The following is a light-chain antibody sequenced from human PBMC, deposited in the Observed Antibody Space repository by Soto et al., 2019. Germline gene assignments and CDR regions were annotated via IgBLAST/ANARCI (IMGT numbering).Light chain of an antibody. J-gene: IGKJ1*01. CDR1: QSVSSSS. CDR2: EAS. V-gene: IGKV3-20*01. Sequence: EIVLTQPPGTLSLSPGETATLSCRASQSVSSSSLAWYQQNPGQAPRLLIYEASSRATGIPDRFSGSGSGTDFTLTISRLEPEDFAVYYCQQYRTFGQGTKVDI. CDR3: QQYRT.